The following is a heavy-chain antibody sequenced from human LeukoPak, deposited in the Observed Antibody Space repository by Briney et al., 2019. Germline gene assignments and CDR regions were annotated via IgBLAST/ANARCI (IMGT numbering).Heavy chain of an antibody. CDR2: IRYDGSNK. Sequence: GGSLRLSCAASGFTFSSYSMHWVRQAPGKGLEWVAFIRYDGSNKYYADSVKGRFTISRDNSKNTLYLQMNSLRAEDTAVYYCARVVIRSYYFDYWGQGTLVTVSS. CDR3: ARVVIRSYYFDY. D-gene: IGHD3-22*01. J-gene: IGHJ4*02. CDR1: GFTFSSYS. V-gene: IGHV3-30*02.